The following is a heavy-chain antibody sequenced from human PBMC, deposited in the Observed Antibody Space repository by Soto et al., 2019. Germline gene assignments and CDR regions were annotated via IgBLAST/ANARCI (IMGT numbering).Heavy chain of an antibody. V-gene: IGHV3-53*01. D-gene: IGHD1-7*01. Sequence: GGSLRLSCAASGFTVSSNYMSWVRQAPGKGLEWVSVIYSGGSTYYADSVKGRFTISRDNSKNTLYLQMNSLRAEDTAVYYCARGLVTGTTDFDYWGQGTLVTAPQ. CDR1: GFTVSSNY. J-gene: IGHJ4*02. CDR2: IYSGGST. CDR3: ARGLVTGTTDFDY.